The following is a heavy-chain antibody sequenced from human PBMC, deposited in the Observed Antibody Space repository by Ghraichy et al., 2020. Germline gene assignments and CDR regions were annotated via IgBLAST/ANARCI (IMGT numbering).Heavy chain of an antibody. Sequence: SQTLSLTCAVYGGSFSGYYWSWIRQPPGKGLEWIGEINHSGSTNYNPSLKSRVTISVDTSKNQFSLKLSSVTAADTAVYYCASIRRIAAAGTGAFDIWGQGTMVTVSS. CDR2: INHSGST. CDR3: ASIRRIAAAGTGAFDI. J-gene: IGHJ3*02. D-gene: IGHD6-13*01. CDR1: GGSFSGYY. V-gene: IGHV4-34*01.